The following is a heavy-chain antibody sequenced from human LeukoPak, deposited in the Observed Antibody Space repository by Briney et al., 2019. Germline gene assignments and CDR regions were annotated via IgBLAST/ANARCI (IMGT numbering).Heavy chain of an antibody. CDR1: GYTFTSYY. Sequence: GASVKVSCKASGYTFTSYYMHWVRQAPGQGLEWMGIINPSGGSTSYAQKFQGRVTMTRDTSTSTVYMELSSLRSEDTAVYYCARGDTMVRGVIFSSFIWGQGTLVTVSS. J-gene: IGHJ4*02. V-gene: IGHV1-46*01. CDR2: INPSGGST. CDR3: ARGDTMVRGVIFSSFI. D-gene: IGHD3-10*01.